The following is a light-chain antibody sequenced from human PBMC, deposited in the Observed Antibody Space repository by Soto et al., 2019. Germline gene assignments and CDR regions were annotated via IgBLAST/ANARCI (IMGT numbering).Light chain of an antibody. CDR3: QQSYSTPDT. Sequence: DIQMTQSPSSLSASVGDRVTITCRASQSISSYLNWYQQKPGKAPKLLIYAASSLQSGVPSRFSGSGSGTDFTLTISSLQPEDFATYYCQQSYSTPDTLGQGTQLEIK. J-gene: IGKJ2*01. V-gene: IGKV1-39*01. CDR2: AAS. CDR1: QSISSY.